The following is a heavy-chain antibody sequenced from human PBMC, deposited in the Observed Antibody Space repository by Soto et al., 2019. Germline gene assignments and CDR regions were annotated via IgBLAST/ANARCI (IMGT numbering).Heavy chain of an antibody. J-gene: IGHJ4*02. CDR3: AKDKGGELVRFGY. V-gene: IGHV3-23*01. CDR2: ISGSGCST. D-gene: IGHD3-10*01. Sequence: GGSLRLSCAASGFTFSSYAMSWVRQAPGKGLEWVSAISGSGCSTYYADSVKGRFTISRANSKNTLYLQMNSLRAEDTAVYYCAKDKGGELVRFGYWGQGTLVTVSS. CDR1: GFTFSSYA.